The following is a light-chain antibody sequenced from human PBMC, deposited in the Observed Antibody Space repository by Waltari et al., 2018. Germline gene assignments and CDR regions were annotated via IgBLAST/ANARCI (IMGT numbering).Light chain of an antibody. J-gene: IGLJ3*02. V-gene: IGLV1-47*01. CDR1: SSNLGNND. Sequence: QSVLTQPPSASGTPGQRVTFSCSGSSSNLGNNDVHWYQQLPGTAPKLLIYGSLQRPSGVPGRFAGSKAGTSASLAISGLRSEDEADYYCAAWDDSLTALMFGGGTKVTVL. CDR2: GSL. CDR3: AAWDDSLTALM.